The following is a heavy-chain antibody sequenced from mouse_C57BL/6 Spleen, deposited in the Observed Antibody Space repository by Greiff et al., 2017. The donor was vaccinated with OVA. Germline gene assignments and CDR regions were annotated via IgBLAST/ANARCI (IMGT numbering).Heavy chain of an antibody. Sequence: EVKLMESGGGLVKPGGSLKLSCAASGFTFSDYGMHWVRQAPEKGLEWVAYISSGSSTIYYADTVKGRFTISRDNAKNTLFLQMTSLRSEDTAMYYCAREGRRGYYFDDWGKGTTLTVSS. CDR1: GFTFSDYG. J-gene: IGHJ2*01. CDR3: AREGRRGYYFDD. D-gene: IGHD1-2*01. CDR2: ISSGSSTI. V-gene: IGHV5-17*01.